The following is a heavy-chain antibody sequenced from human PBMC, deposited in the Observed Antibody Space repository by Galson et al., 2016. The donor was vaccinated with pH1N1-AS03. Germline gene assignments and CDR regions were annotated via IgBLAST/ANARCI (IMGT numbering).Heavy chain of an antibody. J-gene: IGHJ2*01. CDR2: MYQSGTT. Sequence: ETLSLTCTVSGGSISTSHWNWIRQPPGKEMEWIGYMYQSGTTTYNPSLQSRVTMSVDTSKKQFSLTLTSVPAADTAVYYCARGKRISFGGGRWYFDLWGRGTLVTVSS. V-gene: IGHV4-59*03. D-gene: IGHD3-16*01. CDR3: ARGKRISFGGGRWYFDL. CDR1: GGSISTSH.